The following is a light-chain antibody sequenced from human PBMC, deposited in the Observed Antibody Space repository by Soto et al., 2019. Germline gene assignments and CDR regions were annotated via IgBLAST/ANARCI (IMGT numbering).Light chain of an antibody. CDR2: DAS. CDR3: QQYNSYS. V-gene: IGKV1-5*01. CDR1: QSISSW. Sequence: DIQMTQSPSTLSASVGDRVTITCRASQSISSWLAWYQQKPGKAPKLLIYDASSWESGVPSRFSGGGSGTEFTRSISSLQPDDFATYYCQQYNSYSFGGGTKVEIK. J-gene: IGKJ4*01.